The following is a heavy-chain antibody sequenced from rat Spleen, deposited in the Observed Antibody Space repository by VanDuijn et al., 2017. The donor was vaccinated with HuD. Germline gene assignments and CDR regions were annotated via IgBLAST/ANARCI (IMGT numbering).Heavy chain of an antibody. J-gene: IGHJ2*01. CDR2: IDSAGST. D-gene: IGHD1-4*01. CDR1: GHSIDSSYR. Sequence: EVQLQESGPGLVKPSQSLSLTCSVTGHSIDSSYRWNWIRKFPGNKLEWMGYIDSAGSTNYNPSLKSRISITRDTSTNQFFLQVNSVTTEDTATYYCARSDPGINVMDAWGQGVMVTVSS. V-gene: IGHV3-3*01. CDR3: ARSDPGINVMDA.